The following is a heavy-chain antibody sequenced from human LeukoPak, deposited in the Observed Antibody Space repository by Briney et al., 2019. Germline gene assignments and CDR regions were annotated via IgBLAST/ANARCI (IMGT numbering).Heavy chain of an antibody. Sequence: SETLSLTCTVSGGSISSGSYYWSWIRQPAGKGLEWIGRIYNSGSTYQNPSLKSRLTISVDTSRNQFSLRLSSVTAADTAVYYCGAGRPDDAFDIWGQGTMVTVSS. J-gene: IGHJ3*02. CDR1: GGSISSGSYY. CDR2: IYNSGST. V-gene: IGHV4-61*02. CDR3: GAGRPDDAFDI. D-gene: IGHD6-19*01.